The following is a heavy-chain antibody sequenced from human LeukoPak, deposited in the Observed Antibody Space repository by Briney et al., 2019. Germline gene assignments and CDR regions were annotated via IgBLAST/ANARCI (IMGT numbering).Heavy chain of an antibody. J-gene: IGHJ4*02. CDR3: ASGYFGWEPYFGY. CDR2: IRYDGSIK. D-gene: IGHD1-26*01. Sequence: WGSLRLSSAASGFPFSSYGMHWARQGPGKGLEWVAFIRYDGSIKYYADSAKGRFTISRDNSKNTLYLQMNSLRAEDTAVYYCASGYFGWEPYFGYWGQGTLVTVSS. V-gene: IGHV3-30*02. CDR1: GFPFSSYG.